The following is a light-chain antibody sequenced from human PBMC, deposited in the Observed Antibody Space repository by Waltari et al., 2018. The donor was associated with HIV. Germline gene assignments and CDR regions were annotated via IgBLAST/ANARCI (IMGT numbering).Light chain of an antibody. CDR2: GAS. J-gene: IGKJ2*01. Sequence: TQSPSLSASIGDRVTIYCQATEDVSTFVAWYQQKPGTAPKLLIYGASVLQGGVPSRFSGSGSGTDFALTIGCLQSDDLATHFCQQYSIFPLTFGPGT. CDR1: EDVSTF. V-gene: IGKV1D-8*01. CDR3: QQYSIFPLT.